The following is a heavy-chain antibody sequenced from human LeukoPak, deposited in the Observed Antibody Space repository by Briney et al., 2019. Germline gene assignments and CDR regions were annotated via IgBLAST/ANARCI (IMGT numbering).Heavy chain of an antibody. CDR2: IHHSGGT. CDR3: ARGYSSSWYLNWFDP. J-gene: IGHJ5*02. Sequence: SETLSLTCGVSGGSFSGYYWTWIRQPPGKGLEWIGEIHHSGGTNYNPSLKSRVTISLDTSKNQVSLKLSSVTAADTAVYYCARGYSSSWYLNWFDPWGQGTLVTVSS. D-gene: IGHD6-13*01. V-gene: IGHV4-34*01. CDR1: GGSFSGYY.